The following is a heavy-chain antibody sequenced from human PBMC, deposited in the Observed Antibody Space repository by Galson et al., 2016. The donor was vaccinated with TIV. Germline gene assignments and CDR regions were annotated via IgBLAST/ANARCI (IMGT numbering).Heavy chain of an antibody. CDR3: AKDTHPDYCVGGVCYWDAFDS. Sequence: SLRLSCAASGFNFDDYDMYWVRQAPGKGLEWVSGISWNSNSFGYADSVKGRFTISRDNAKNALFLEVNSLRVEDTAVYYCAKDTHPDYCVGGVCYWDAFDSWGQGSMVTVSS. D-gene: IGHD2-8*02. CDR1: GFNFDDYD. J-gene: IGHJ4*02. V-gene: IGHV3-9*01. CDR2: ISWNSNSF.